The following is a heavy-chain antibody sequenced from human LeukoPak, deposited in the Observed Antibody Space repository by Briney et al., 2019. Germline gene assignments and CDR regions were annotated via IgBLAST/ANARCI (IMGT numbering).Heavy chain of an antibody. D-gene: IGHD3-3*01. CDR3: ATHGRGYYDFWSGYYTFDY. CDR1: GFSFSDYY. J-gene: IGHJ4*02. CDR2: IGSSGSTI. Sequence: GRSLRLSCAASGFSFSDYYTSWIRQAPGKGLEWISYIGSSGSTIKYADSVKGRLTFSRDNAKNALYLQMNSLRAEDTAVYYCATHGRGYYDFWSGYYTFDYWGQGTLVTGSS. V-gene: IGHV3-11*01.